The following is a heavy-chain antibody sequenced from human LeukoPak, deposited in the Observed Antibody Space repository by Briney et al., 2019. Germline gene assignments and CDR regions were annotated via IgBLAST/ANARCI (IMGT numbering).Heavy chain of an antibody. Sequence: GGSLRLSCAASGFAFTSQAMGWVRQAPGKGLEWVSVISDSGSITYYADSVKGRFTISRDNSKNTLLLQMNNLRAEDTAVYYCAKDARRTSGWYFFDYWAREPWSPSPQ. J-gene: IGHJ4*02. V-gene: IGHV3-23*01. D-gene: IGHD6-19*01. CDR1: GFAFTSQA. CDR2: ISDSGSIT. CDR3: AKDARRTSGWYFFDY.